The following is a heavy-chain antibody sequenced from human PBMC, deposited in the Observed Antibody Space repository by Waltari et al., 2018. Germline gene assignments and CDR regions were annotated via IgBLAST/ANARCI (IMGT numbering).Heavy chain of an antibody. CDR3: AREAYGFDY. V-gene: IGHV3-33*01. Sequence: QVQLVESGGGVVQPGRSLRLSCAASGFTFNKYGMHWVRQAPGKGLEWVAYIWDDGSKKYYGDSVKGRFTISRDNSKNTLYLQMHSLRVEDTAVYYCAREAYGFDYWGQGTLVTVSS. CDR2: IWDDGSKK. D-gene: IGHD3-10*01. CDR1: GFTFNKYG. J-gene: IGHJ4*02.